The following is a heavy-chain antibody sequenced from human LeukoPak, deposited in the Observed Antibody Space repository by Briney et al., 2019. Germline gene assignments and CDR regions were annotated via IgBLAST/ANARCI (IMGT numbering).Heavy chain of an antibody. Sequence: PSETLSLTCTVFGGSINSYYWSWIRQPPGKGLEWIGYIYYSGSTDYNPSLKSRVTISVDTSKNHFSLKLSSVTAADTAVYYCARTMATILGDPGFIDYWGQGTLVTVSS. J-gene: IGHJ4*02. D-gene: IGHD5-24*01. CDR3: ARTMATILGDPGFIDY. V-gene: IGHV4-59*01. CDR1: GGSINSYY. CDR2: IYYSGST.